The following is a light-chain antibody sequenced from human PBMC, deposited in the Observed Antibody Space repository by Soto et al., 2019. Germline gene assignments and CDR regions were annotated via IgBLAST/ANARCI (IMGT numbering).Light chain of an antibody. CDR1: QSVSTSY. CDR2: GAS. V-gene: IGKV3-20*01. Sequence: EIVLTQSPGPLSLSPGERATLSCRASQSVSTSYLSWYQHSPGQAPRLLIYGASTRAAGIPDRFSGSWSGTDVTLTINRLEPEDFAVYYCQMYDSSLRTFGQGTKVE. CDR3: QMYDSSLRT. J-gene: IGKJ1*01.